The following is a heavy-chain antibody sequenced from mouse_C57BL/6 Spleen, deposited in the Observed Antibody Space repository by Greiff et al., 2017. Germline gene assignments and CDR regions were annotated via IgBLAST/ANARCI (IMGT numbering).Heavy chain of an antibody. J-gene: IGHJ4*01. V-gene: IGHV5-2*01. CDR2: INSDGGST. CDR1: EYEFPSHD. Sequence: VMVEESGGGLVQPGESLKLSCESNEYEFPSHDMSWVRKTPEKRLELVAAINSDGGSTYYPDTMERRFIISRDNTKKTLYLQMSRLRSEDTALYYCARQEEGAMDYWGQGTSVTVSS. CDR3: ARQEEGAMDY.